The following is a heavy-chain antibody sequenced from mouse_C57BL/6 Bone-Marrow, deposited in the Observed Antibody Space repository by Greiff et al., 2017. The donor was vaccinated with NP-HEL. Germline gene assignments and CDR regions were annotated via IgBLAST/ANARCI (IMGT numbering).Heavy chain of an antibody. CDR1: GFTFSSYG. J-gene: IGHJ2*01. CDR2: ISSGGSYT. CDR3: ARHYYSNYFDY. Sequence: EVMLVESGGDLVKPGGSLKLSCAASGFTFSSYGMSWVRQTPDKRLEWVAPISSGGSYTYYPDSVKGRFTISRDNAKNTLYLQMSSLKSEDTAMYYCARHYYSNYFDYWGQGTTLTVSS. D-gene: IGHD2-5*01. V-gene: IGHV5-6*01.